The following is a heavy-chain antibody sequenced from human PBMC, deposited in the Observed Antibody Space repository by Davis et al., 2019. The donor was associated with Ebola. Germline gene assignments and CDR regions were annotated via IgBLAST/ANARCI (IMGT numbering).Heavy chain of an antibody. J-gene: IGHJ4*02. Sequence: SCKASGGTFSSYAMSWVRQAPGKGLEWVSAISGSGGSTYYADSVKGRFTISRDNSKNTLYLQMNSLRAEDTAVYYCAKDPSRPKCYWGQGTLVTVSS. CDR1: GGTFSSYA. D-gene: IGHD6-6*01. V-gene: IGHV3-23*01. CDR3: AKDPSRPKCY. CDR2: ISGSGGST.